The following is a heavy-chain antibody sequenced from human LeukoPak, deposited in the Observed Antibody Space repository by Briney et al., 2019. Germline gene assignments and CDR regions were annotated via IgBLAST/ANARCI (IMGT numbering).Heavy chain of an antibody. CDR1: GFSFSSFW. D-gene: IGHD3-10*01. V-gene: IGHV3-7*01. Sequence: GGSLRLSCGASGFSFSSFWMTWVRQPPGKGLEWVANINERGTEEHYVDSVKGRFTFSRDNSKNTLYLQMDSLRIEDTAVYYCAKSGAYYGSGDGMDVWGQGTTVTVSS. J-gene: IGHJ6*02. CDR3: AKSGAYYGSGDGMDV. CDR2: INERGTEE.